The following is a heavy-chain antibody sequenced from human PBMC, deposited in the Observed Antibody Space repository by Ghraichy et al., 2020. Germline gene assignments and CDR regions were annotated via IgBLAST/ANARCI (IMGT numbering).Heavy chain of an antibody. CDR2: IYSGGNT. CDR1: GFTVSNNY. Sequence: GESLNISCAVSGFTVSNNYMSWVRQAPGKGLEWVSIIYSGGNTFYADSVRGRFTISRDNYRNTLYLQMNSLRADDTAVYFCARDHLADDYGSGNYFHPYYYYGRDVCGQGTTVTVSS. CDR3: ARDHLADDYGSGNYFHPYYYYGRDV. J-gene: IGHJ6*02. D-gene: IGHD3-10*01. V-gene: IGHV3-66*01.